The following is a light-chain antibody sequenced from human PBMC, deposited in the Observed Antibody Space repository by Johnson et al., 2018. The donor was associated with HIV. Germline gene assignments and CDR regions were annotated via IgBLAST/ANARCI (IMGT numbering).Light chain of an antibody. CDR2: ENN. V-gene: IGLV1-51*02. Sequence: QSVLTQPPSVSAAPGQKVTISYSGSSSNIGNNYVSWYQQLPGTAPKLLIYENNKRPSGIPDRFSGSKSGPSATLAITGLPTGDEADYYCGTWDIRPSVSYVFGTGTKVIVL. J-gene: IGLJ1*01. CDR3: GTWDIRPSVSYV. CDR1: SSNIGNNY.